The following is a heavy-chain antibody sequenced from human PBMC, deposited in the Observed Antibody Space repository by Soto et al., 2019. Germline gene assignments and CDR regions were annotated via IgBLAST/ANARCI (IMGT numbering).Heavy chain of an antibody. CDR3: ARERYQVISDGMDV. J-gene: IGHJ6*02. CDR1: GYTFTGYY. V-gene: IGHV1-2*02. CDR2: INPETGGT. Sequence: ASVKVSCKSSGYTFTGYYVHWVREAPGQGLEWMGWINPETGGTSYAQKFQGRVTLSRDTSINTAYLEVSRLRFDDAAVYFCARERYQVISDGMDVWGQGTTVTVSS. D-gene: IGHD2-2*01.